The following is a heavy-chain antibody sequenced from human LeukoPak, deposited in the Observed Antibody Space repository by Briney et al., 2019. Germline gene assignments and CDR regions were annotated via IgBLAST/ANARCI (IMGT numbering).Heavy chain of an antibody. CDR1: GFTFSTYA. CDR3: AKCLKANYYYGMDV. V-gene: IGHV3-23*01. CDR2: ISGSGGST. Sequence: GGSLRLSCAASGFTFSTYAMSWVRQAPGKGLEWVSYISGSGGSTHYADSVKGRFTISRDNSKNTLFLQMNSLRAEGTAGYYCAKCLKANYYYGMDVWGQGTTVTVSS. J-gene: IGHJ6*02.